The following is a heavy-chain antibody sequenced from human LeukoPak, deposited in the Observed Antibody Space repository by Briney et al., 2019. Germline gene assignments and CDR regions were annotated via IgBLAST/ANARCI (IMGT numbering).Heavy chain of an antibody. CDR3: ARHLALGPYDY. J-gene: IGHJ4*02. D-gene: IGHD7-27*01. CDR2: IYYSGST. Sequence: PSETLSLTCTVSGYSISSGYYWGWIRQPPGKGLEWIGSIYYSGSTYYTPSLKSRVTISVDTSKNQFSLKVTSVTAADTAVYYCARHLALGPYDYWGQGTLVTVSS. V-gene: IGHV4-38-2*02. CDR1: GYSISSGYY.